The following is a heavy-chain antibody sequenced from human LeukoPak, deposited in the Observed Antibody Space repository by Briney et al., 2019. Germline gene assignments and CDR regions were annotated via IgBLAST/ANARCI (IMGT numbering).Heavy chain of an antibody. CDR1: GFTFSSYA. V-gene: IGHV4-31*02. D-gene: IGHD3-22*01. CDR2: IYYRGNT. J-gene: IGHJ4*02. Sequence: LRLSCAASGFTFSSYAMNWVRQAPGKGLEWIGYIYYRGNTDYNPSLKSRVTISVDTSKNQFSLKLNSVTAADTAVYYCARDNYYDRKGFDYWGQGTLVTVSP. CDR3: ARDNYYDRKGFDY.